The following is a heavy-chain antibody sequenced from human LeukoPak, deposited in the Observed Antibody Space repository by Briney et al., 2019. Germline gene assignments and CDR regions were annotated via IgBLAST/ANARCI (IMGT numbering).Heavy chain of an antibody. J-gene: IGHJ6*03. V-gene: IGHV4-34*01. D-gene: IGHD1-7*01. CDR2: INDRGRT. CDR3: ARRWNYGRNYYIDV. Sequence: SETLSLTCAVYGGSFSNYYWSWIRQTPGKGVEGIGEINDRGRTNYNPSLMSPVTVSVDTSKDQFSLRLTSVTATDTAVYYCARRWNYGRNYYIDVWGKGATVSVSS. CDR1: GGSFSNYY.